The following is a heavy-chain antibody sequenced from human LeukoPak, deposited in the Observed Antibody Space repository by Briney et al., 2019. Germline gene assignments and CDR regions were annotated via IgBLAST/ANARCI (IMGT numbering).Heavy chain of an antibody. V-gene: IGHV4-4*07. Sequence: SETLSLTCTVSGGSTSGYFWSWIRQPAGKGLEWIGRIYSSGINNYNPSLKGRVTMSLDTSKNHLSLNLSSVIAADTAVYYCAREPTSGREPTSGRPLDYWGQGTLVTVSS. CDR1: GGSTSGYF. J-gene: IGHJ4*02. CDR3: AREPTSGREPTSGRPLDY. D-gene: IGHD5-12*01. CDR2: IYSSGIN.